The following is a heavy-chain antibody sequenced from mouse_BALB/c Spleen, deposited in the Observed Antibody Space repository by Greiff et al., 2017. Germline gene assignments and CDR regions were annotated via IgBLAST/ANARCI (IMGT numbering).Heavy chain of an antibody. CDR3: ASDYYGSSLAY. D-gene: IGHD1-1*01. V-gene: IGHV14-3*02. J-gene: IGHJ3*01. Sequence: VQLQQSGAELVKPGASVKLSCTASGFNIKDTYMHWVKQRPEQGLEWIGRIDPANGNTKYDPKFQGKATITADTSSNTAYLQLSSLTSEDTAVYYCASDYYGSSLAYWGQGTLVTVSA. CDR2: IDPANGNT. CDR1: GFNIKDTY.